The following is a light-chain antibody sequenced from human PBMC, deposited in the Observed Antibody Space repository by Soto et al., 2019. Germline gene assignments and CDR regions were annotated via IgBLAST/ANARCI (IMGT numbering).Light chain of an antibody. J-gene: IGLJ2*01. Sequence: QSALTQPASVSGSPGQSITISCTGTSSDAGGYNYVSWYQQHPGKAPKLIIYDVNNRPSGVSNRFSGSKSGNTASLTISGLQAEDEADYYCNSYTSSSTLVFGGGTQLTVL. CDR1: SSDAGGYNY. CDR3: NSYTSSSTLV. V-gene: IGLV2-14*01. CDR2: DVN.